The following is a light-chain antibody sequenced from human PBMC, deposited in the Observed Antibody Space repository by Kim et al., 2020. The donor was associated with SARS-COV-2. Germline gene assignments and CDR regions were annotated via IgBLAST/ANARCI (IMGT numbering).Light chain of an antibody. CDR2: AAS. CDR3: QQSYSTPYT. Sequence: ASVAARVTMTSRSSRRITHHLKWYQQKPGKAPNLLIYAASSLQSGVPSRFSGSGSGTDFSLTISSLQPEDSATYYCQQSYSTPYTFGQGTKVDIK. V-gene: IGKV1-39*01. CDR1: RRITHH. J-gene: IGKJ2*01.